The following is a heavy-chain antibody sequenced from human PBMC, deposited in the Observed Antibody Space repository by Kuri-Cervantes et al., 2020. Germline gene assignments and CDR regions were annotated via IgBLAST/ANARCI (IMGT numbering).Heavy chain of an antibody. CDR2: IYSGGST. V-gene: IGHV3-53*01. CDR3: ARDRVVGGTD. Sequence: GESLKISCAASGFTFSDYYMSWVRQAPGTGLEWVSVIYSGGSTYYADSVKGRFTISRDNSKNTLYLQMNSLRAEDTAMYYCARDRVVGGTDWGQGTLVTVSS. CDR1: GFTFSDYY. J-gene: IGHJ4*02. D-gene: IGHD1-26*01.